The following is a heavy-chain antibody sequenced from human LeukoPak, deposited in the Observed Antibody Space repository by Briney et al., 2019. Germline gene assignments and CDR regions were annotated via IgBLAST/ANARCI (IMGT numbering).Heavy chain of an antibody. CDR3: ASFSYGDTTSWFDP. J-gene: IGHJ5*02. V-gene: IGHV1-18*04. Sequence: ASVKVSCKASGYTFTVYYIHWVRQAPGQGLEWMGWISAYNGNTNYAQKLQGRVTMTTDTSTSTAYMELRSLRSDDTAVYYCASFSYGDTTSWFDPWGQGTLVTVSS. CDR1: GYTFTVYY. D-gene: IGHD4-17*01. CDR2: ISAYNGNT.